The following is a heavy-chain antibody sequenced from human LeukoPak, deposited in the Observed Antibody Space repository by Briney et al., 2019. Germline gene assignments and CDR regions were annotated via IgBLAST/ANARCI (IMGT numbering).Heavy chain of an antibody. CDR2: IYTSGST. CDR3: ARVRYDILTGYSDFDY. CDR1: GGSISSYY. D-gene: IGHD3-9*01. J-gene: IGHJ4*02. V-gene: IGHV4-4*07. Sequence: PSETLSLTCTVSGGSISSYYWSWIRQPAGKGLEWIGRIYTSGSTNYNPSLKSRVTMSVDTSKNQFSLKLSSVTAADTDVYYCARVRYDILTGYSDFDYWGQGTLVTVSS.